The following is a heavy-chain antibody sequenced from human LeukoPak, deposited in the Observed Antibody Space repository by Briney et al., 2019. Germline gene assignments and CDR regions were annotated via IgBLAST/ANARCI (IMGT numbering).Heavy chain of an antibody. CDR1: GGTFSSYA. Sequence: SVKVSCKASGGTFSSYAISWVRQAPGQGLEWMGGIIPIFSTANYAQKFQGRVTITTDESTSTAYMELSSLRSEDTAVYYCARDPRNYDFWSGYYTGTAWFDPWGQGTLVTVSS. CDR3: ARDPRNYDFWSGYYTGTAWFDP. J-gene: IGHJ5*02. D-gene: IGHD3-3*01. V-gene: IGHV1-69*05. CDR2: IIPIFSTA.